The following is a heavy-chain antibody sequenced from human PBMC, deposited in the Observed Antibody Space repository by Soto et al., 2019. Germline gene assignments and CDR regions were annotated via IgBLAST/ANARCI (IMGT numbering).Heavy chain of an antibody. V-gene: IGHV4-4*07. J-gene: IGHJ4*02. CDR2: IYPSASH. Sequence: SETLSLTCTVSGGSISNYYWGWIRQPPGKGLGWIGRIYPSASHNYNPPLKSRVTISVDTSNNQFSRKLKVTPGTAADAAVYYCTRDDFCGVRTYEYWGQGILVTVS. D-gene: IGHD3-3*01. CDR1: GGSISNYY. CDR3: TRDDFCGVRTYEY.